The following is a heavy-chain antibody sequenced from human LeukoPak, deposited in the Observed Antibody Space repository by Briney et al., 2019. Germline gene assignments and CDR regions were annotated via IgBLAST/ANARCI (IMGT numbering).Heavy chain of an antibody. CDR2: ISGSGGST. D-gene: IGHD3-3*01. J-gene: IGHJ4*02. Sequence: GGSLRLSCAASGFTFSSYAMSWVRQAPGKGLEWVSAISGSGGSTYYADSVKRRFTISRDNSKNTLYLQMNSLRAEDTAVYYCAKDRYYDFWSRSPGADYWGQGTLVTVSS. CDR3: AKDRYYDFWSRSPGADY. CDR1: GFTFSSYA. V-gene: IGHV3-23*01.